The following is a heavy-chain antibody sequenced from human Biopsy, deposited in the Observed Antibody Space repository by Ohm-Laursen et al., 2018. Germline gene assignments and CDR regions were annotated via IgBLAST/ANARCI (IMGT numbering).Heavy chain of an antibody. Sequence: SSVRVSCKASGGTFSNYAISWVRQAPGEGLEWMGGIIAVSGLVNYAPKFQGRVSITADKSTTTAYMELSNLKSEDTAVYYCATPFQYYDSWGGYPPFDHWGQGTLVTVSS. CDR2: IIAVSGLV. CDR1: GGTFSNYA. D-gene: IGHD3-3*01. V-gene: IGHV1-69*17. J-gene: IGHJ4*02. CDR3: ATPFQYYDSWGGYPPFDH.